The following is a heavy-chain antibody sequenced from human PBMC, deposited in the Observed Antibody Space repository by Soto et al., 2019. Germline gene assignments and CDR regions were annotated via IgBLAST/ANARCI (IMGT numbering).Heavy chain of an antibody. D-gene: IGHD2-2*02. J-gene: IGHJ4*01. CDR3: SRGTSIPASGDY. CDR1: GYTFTNYG. CDR2: VSAYNGER. Sequence: QVQLVQSGAEVKKPGASVKVSCKASGYTFTNYGINWVRQAPGQGLEWLGWVSAYNGERRYAQRVQARVIVTTDTSTTTAYMELRSLRSDDTAVYYCSRGTSIPASGDYWGQGPLVTVSS. V-gene: IGHV1-18*01.